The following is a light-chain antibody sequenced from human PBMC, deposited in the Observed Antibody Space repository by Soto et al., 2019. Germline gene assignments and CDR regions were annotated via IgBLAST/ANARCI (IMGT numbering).Light chain of an antibody. CDR1: HPISNY. Sequence: DIQMTQSPSSLSASVGDRVTITCRASHPISNYLNWYQQRPGKAPKLLIYAASSLQSGAPSRFSGSESGTDFTLTISSLQPEDCATYYCQQTYGTPITFGQGTRLEI. J-gene: IGKJ5*01. V-gene: IGKV1-39*01. CDR3: QQTYGTPIT. CDR2: AAS.